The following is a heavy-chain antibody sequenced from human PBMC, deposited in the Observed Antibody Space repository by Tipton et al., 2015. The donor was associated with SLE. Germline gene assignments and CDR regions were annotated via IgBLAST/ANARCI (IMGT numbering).Heavy chain of an antibody. Sequence: TLSLTCTVSGGSFSGYYWNWIRQPPGKGLEWIGYIYDSGTTNFNPSLKSLVIISEDTSKNQFSLKLSSVTAADTAVYYCARDRLGGPFDSWGQGTLVTVSS. CDR1: GGSFSGYY. CDR3: ARDRLGGPFDS. CDR2: IYDSGTT. D-gene: IGHD1-26*01. J-gene: IGHJ4*02. V-gene: IGHV4-59*01.